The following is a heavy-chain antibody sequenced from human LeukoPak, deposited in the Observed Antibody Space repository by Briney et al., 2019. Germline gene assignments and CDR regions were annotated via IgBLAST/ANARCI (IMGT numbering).Heavy chain of an antibody. Sequence: PSETLSLTCTVSGGSISSGSYYWSWIRQPAGKGLEWIGRIYTSGSTNYNPSLKSRVTISVDTSKNQFSLKLSSVTAADTAVYYCARGGYYGSGNDFRFDPWGQGILVTVSS. D-gene: IGHD3-10*01. J-gene: IGHJ5*02. CDR1: GGSISSGSYY. V-gene: IGHV4-61*02. CDR3: ARGGYYGSGNDFRFDP. CDR2: IYTSGST.